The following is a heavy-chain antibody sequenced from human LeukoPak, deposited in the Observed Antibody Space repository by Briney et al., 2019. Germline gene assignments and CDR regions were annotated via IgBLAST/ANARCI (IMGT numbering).Heavy chain of an antibody. J-gene: IGHJ6*02. CDR1: GGTFSSYA. Sequence: GSSVKVSCKASGGTFSSYAISWVRQAPGQGLEWMGRIIPILGIANYAQKFQGRVTITADKSTSTAYMELSSLRSDDTAVYYCARSYSPLEYYGMDVWGQGTTVTVSS. CDR3: ARSYSPLEYYGMDV. CDR2: IIPILGIA. V-gene: IGHV1-69*04. D-gene: IGHD1-26*01.